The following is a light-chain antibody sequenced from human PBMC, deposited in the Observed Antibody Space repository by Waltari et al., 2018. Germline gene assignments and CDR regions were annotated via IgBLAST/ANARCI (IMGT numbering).Light chain of an antibody. Sequence: DIVMTQSPLSLPVTPGEPASISCRSSQSLLHSNGYNYLDWYLQKPGQSPQLLIYLGSNRASGVPDRFSGSGSGTEFTLKISRVEAEDVGVYYCMQALQTPLAFGQGTKVEIK. CDR1: QSLLHSNGYNY. CDR2: LGS. CDR3: MQALQTPLA. J-gene: IGKJ1*01. V-gene: IGKV2-28*01.